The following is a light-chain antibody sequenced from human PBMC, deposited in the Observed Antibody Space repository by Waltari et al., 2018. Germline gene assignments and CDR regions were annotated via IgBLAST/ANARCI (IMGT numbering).Light chain of an antibody. J-gene: IGLJ3*02. Sequence: QSALTQPASESGSPGPSITISCTGNSRDVGFYNLDSWYQQHPDKAPKLMVYEVIQRPSGFSNRFSGSKSGNTASLTISGLQAEDEADYYCCSYAGRNIWVFGGGTKLTVL. V-gene: IGLV2-23*02. CDR2: EVI. CDR1: SRDVGFYNL. CDR3: CSYAGRNIWV.